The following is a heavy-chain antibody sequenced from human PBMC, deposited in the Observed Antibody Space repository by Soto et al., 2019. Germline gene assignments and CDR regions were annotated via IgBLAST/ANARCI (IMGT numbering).Heavy chain of an antibody. J-gene: IGHJ4*02. CDR1: GGSISSGGYY. D-gene: IGHD4-4*01. CDR2: ICYSGST. V-gene: IGHV4-31*03. CDR3: ARYSNPVYFDY. Sequence: SETLSLTCTVSGGSISSGGYYWSWIRQHPGKGLEWIGYICYSGSTYYNPSLKSRVTISVDTSKNQFSLKLSSVTAADTAVYYCARYSNPVYFDYWGQGTLVTVSS.